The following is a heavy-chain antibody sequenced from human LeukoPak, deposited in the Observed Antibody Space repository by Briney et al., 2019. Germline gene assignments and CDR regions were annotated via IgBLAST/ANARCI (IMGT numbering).Heavy chain of an antibody. CDR2: ISAYNGNT. Sequence: ASVEVSCKASGYTFTSYGISWVRQAPGQGLEWMGWISAYNGNTNYAQKLQGRVTMTTDTSTSTAYIELRSLRSDDTAVYYCARDTRLYYYDSSGIKDAFDIWGQGTMVTVSS. CDR1: GYTFTSYG. CDR3: ARDTRLYYYDSSGIKDAFDI. V-gene: IGHV1-18*01. D-gene: IGHD3-22*01. J-gene: IGHJ3*02.